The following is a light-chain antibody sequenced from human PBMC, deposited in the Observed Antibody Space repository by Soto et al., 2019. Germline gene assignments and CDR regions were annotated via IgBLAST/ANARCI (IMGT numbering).Light chain of an antibody. Sequence: DIQMTQSPYSLSASVGGRVTITCRASQDISVNLDWYQQKPGKLPKLLFYSASTLQSGVPSRVSGSGSGTDCTLTISSLQPEGVATYYCQKVNSGPIAFGHVTRLEI. CDR1: QDISVN. CDR3: QKVNSGPIA. V-gene: IGKV1-27*01. J-gene: IGKJ5*01. CDR2: SAS.